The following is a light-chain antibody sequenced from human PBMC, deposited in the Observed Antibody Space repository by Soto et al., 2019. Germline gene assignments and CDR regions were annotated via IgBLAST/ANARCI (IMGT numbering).Light chain of an antibody. CDR1: QSVSSY. J-gene: IGKJ5*01. Sequence: EIVLTQSPATLSFSPGERATLSCRASQSVSSYLAWYQQKPGQAPRLLIYDASNRATGIPARFSGSGSGTDFTLTISSLEPVDFAVYYCQQRSNWPPLTFGQGTRLEIK. V-gene: IGKV3-11*01. CDR2: DAS. CDR3: QQRSNWPPLT.